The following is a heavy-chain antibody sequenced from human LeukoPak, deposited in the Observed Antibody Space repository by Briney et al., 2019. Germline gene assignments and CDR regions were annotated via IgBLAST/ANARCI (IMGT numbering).Heavy chain of an antibody. D-gene: IGHD6-13*01. CDR3: VRGVGVSRFNYLDS. Sequence: PGGSLRLSCAASGFTFSSFGTHWVRQAPGKGLEWVAVIWYDASNKYYADSVKGRFTISRDNSKNTLYLQMNSLRDDDTAVYYCVRGVGVSRFNYLDSWGQGTPVIVSS. V-gene: IGHV3-33*01. J-gene: IGHJ4*02. CDR2: IWYDASNK. CDR1: GFTFSSFG.